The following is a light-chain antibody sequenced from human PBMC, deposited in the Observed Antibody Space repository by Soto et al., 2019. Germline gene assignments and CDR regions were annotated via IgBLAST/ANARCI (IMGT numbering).Light chain of an antibody. CDR2: RVS. CDR3: QQYGNLPLT. Sequence: VMTQSPATLSLSPGERATLSCRASQTITTLAWYQRKPGQAPRLLIYRVSSRATGVPDRFSGSGSGTDYTLTISRLEPEDFAVYYCQQYGNLPLTFGGGTKVDIK. V-gene: IGKV3-20*01. CDR1: QTITT. J-gene: IGKJ4*01.